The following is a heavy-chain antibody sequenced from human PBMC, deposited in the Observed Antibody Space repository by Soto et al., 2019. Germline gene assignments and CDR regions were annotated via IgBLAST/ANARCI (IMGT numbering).Heavy chain of an antibody. J-gene: IGHJ6*02. V-gene: IGHV4-34*02. D-gene: IGHD3-10*01. CDR1: GGSFDDFY. CDR3: ARGQLVWYGDLTPYHRDMDV. CDR2: ISHDGGT. Sequence: QVQLQQWGAGLLRPSETLSLTCAFYGGSFDDFYWSWVRQSPGKGLEWVGEISHDGGTNYSPSLASRVSISLDASKNKFSLHMRSVTAADTGLYYCARGQLVWYGDLTPYHRDMDVWGQGTTVTVSS.